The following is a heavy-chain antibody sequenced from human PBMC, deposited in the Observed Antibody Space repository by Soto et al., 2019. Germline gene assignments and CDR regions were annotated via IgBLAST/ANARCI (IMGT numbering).Heavy chain of an antibody. D-gene: IGHD5-18*01. V-gene: IGHV5-10-1*01. CDR3: AIPASGYSDPMDV. J-gene: IGHJ6*02. CDR1: GGKCITYA. CDR2: IDPSDSYT. Sequence: GVFLKIRSRVSGGKCITYAISCVRQMPGKGLEWMGRIDPSDSYTNYSPSFQGHVAISTDKSIGTAYLQWSSLKASDTAMYYCAIPASGYSDPMDVWGQRTTVTVSS.